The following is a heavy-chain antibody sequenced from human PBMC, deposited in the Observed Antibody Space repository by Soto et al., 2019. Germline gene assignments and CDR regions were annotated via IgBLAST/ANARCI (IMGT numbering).Heavy chain of an antibody. CDR3: AGVPPSLFYYYGMDV. J-gene: IGHJ6*02. D-gene: IGHD2-2*01. Sequence: ASVKVSCKASGYTFTSCAMHWVRQAPGQRLEWMGWINAGNGNTKYSQKFQGRVTITRDTSASTAYMELSSLRSEDTAVYYCAGVPPSLFYYYGMDVWGQGTTVTVSS. CDR2: INAGNGNT. V-gene: IGHV1-3*01. CDR1: GYTFTSCA.